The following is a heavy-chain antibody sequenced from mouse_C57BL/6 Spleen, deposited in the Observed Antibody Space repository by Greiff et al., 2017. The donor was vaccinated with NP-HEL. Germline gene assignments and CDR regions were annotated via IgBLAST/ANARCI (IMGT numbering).Heavy chain of an antibody. Sequence: QVQLQQPGAELVMPGASVKLSCKASGYTFTSYWMHWVKQRPGQGLEWIGEIDPSDSYTNYNQKFKGKSTLTVDKSSSTAYMQLSSLTSEDSAVYYCARSTTVVPDYWGQGTTLTVSS. J-gene: IGHJ2*01. CDR3: ARSTTVVPDY. V-gene: IGHV1-69*01. CDR2: IDPSDSYT. D-gene: IGHD1-1*01. CDR1: GYTFTSYW.